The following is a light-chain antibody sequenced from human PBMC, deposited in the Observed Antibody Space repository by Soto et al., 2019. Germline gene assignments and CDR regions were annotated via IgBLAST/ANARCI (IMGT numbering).Light chain of an antibody. J-gene: IGKJ1*01. CDR3: QKYNSAPRT. Sequence: DIQMTQSPSSLSASVGDRVTITCRVSQGISNYLAWYQQKPGKVPKLLIYAASTLQSGVPSRFSGSGSGTDFTLTISSLQPEDVATYYCQKYNSAPRTFGQGNKVEIK. CDR1: QGISNY. V-gene: IGKV1-27*01. CDR2: AAS.